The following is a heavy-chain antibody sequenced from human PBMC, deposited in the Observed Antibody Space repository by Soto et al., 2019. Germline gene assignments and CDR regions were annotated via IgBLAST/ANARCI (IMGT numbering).Heavy chain of an antibody. D-gene: IGHD1-26*01. Sequence: QVPLVESGGGVVQPGRSLRLSCAASGFTFSSYAMHWVRQAPGKGLEWVAVISYDGSNKYYADSVKGRFTISRDNSKNTLYLQMNSLRAEDTAVYYCAREGGGPAFDYWGQGTLVTVSS. CDR2: ISYDGSNK. CDR3: AREGGGPAFDY. CDR1: GFTFSSYA. J-gene: IGHJ4*02. V-gene: IGHV3-30-3*01.